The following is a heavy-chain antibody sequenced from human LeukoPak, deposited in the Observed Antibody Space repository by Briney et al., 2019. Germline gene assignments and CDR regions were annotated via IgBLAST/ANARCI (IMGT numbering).Heavy chain of an antibody. CDR1: GFTFSSYG. J-gene: IGHJ4*02. CDR3: AKGRGSSGRPPEFDY. V-gene: IGHV3-30*02. D-gene: IGHD6-19*01. Sequence: PGGSLRLSCAASGFTFSSYGMHWVRQAPGKGLEWVTFISFDGTYKSYADFVKGRFTVSRDTSKNTLYLQMNSLRAEDTAVYYCAKGRGSSGRPPEFDYWGQGTLVTVSS. CDR2: ISFDGTYK.